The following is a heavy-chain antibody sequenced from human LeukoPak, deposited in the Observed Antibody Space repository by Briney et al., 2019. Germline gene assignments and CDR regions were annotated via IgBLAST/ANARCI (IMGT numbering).Heavy chain of an antibody. D-gene: IGHD3-22*01. CDR2: INSDGSST. V-gene: IGHV3-74*01. Sequence: GGSLRLSCAASGFTFSSYSMNWVRQAPGKGLVWVSRINSDGSSTNYADSVKGRFTISRDNSKKTLYLQMNSLRPEDTAVYYCAKDFSVYYYDSRVLDYWGQGTLVTVSS. J-gene: IGHJ4*02. CDR1: GFTFSSYS. CDR3: AKDFSVYYYDSRVLDY.